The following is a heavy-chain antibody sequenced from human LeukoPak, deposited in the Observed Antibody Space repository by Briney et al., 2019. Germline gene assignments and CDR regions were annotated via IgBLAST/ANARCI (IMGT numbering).Heavy chain of an antibody. V-gene: IGHV1-24*01. D-gene: IGHD3-9*01. CDR3: ATAPHYDILTGLSGMDV. Sequence: ASVKVSCKVSGYTLTELSMHWVRQAPGKGLEWMGGFDPEDGETIYAQKLQGRVTMTEDTSTDTAYMELSSLRSEDTAVYYCATAPHYDILTGLSGMDVWGQGTTVTVSS. J-gene: IGHJ6*02. CDR2: FDPEDGET. CDR1: GYTLTELS.